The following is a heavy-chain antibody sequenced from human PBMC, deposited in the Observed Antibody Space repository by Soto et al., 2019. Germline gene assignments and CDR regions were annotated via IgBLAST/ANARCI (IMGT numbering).Heavy chain of an antibody. CDR2: INSRTGVT. CDR3: ARDGGGYGDYDC. D-gene: IGHD4-17*01. V-gene: IGHV1-2*04. J-gene: IGHJ4*02. Sequence: EASVKVSCKASGYTFIGYYMHWVRQVPGQGLEWMGWINSRTGVTNYAQKFQGWVTMTRDTSISTAYMEVSRLKSDDTAVYYCARDGGGYGDYDCWGQGTLVTVSS. CDR1: GYTFIGYY.